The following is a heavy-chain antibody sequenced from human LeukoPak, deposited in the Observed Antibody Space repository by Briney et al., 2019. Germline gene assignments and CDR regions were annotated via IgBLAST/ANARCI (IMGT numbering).Heavy chain of an antibody. J-gene: IGHJ4*02. V-gene: IGHV3-30*04. D-gene: IGHD2-15*01. CDR3: ARSRKYCSGGSCYPTFDY. CDR2: ISYDGSNK. Sequence: GGSLRLSCAASGFTFSSYAMHWVRQAPGKGLEWVAVISYDGSNKYYADSVKGRFTISRDNSKNTLYLQMNSLRAEDTAVNYCARSRKYCSGGSCYPTFDYWGQGTLVTVSS. CDR1: GFTFSSYA.